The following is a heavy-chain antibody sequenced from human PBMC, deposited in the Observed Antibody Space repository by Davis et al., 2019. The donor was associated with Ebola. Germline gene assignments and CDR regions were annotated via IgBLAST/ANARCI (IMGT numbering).Heavy chain of an antibody. Sequence: GESLKISCKGSGYSFTTYWITWVRQLPGKGLEWMGRIDPSDSSTNYSPSFQGHVTISADKSISTAYLQWRSLKASDTAMYYCARHPRQDFWTTSNWFDPWGQGTLVIVSS. D-gene: IGHD3/OR15-3a*01. CDR1: GYSFTTYW. CDR3: ARHPRQDFWTTSNWFDP. J-gene: IGHJ5*02. CDR2: IDPSDSST. V-gene: IGHV5-10-1*01.